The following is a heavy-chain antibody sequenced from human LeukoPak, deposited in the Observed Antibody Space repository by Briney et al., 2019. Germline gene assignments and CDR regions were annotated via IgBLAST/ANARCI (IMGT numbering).Heavy chain of an antibody. CDR1: GGSFSGYY. CDR2: INHSGST. V-gene: IGHV4-34*01. J-gene: IGHJ3*02. CDR3: ARPYCSGGSCYAPGAFDI. D-gene: IGHD2-15*01. Sequence: SETLSLTCAVYGGSFSGYYWSWIRQPPGKGLEWIGEINHSGSTNYNPSLKSRVTISVDTSKNQFSLKLSSVTAADTAVYYCARPYCSGGSCYAPGAFDIWGQGTMVTVSS.